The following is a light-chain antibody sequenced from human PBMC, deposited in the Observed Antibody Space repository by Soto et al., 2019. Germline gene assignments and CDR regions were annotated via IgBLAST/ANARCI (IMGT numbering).Light chain of an antibody. CDR3: QQRHMWPIT. V-gene: IGKV3-11*01. CDR1: QSFRGL. J-gene: IGKJ5*01. Sequence: EVVLTQSPVTLSLSQGERATLSRRASQSFRGLLAWYHQKPGQAPRLLIYDAYNRATGIPPRFSGSGSGTDLTLTISSLEPEDSAVYYCQQRHMWPITFGQGTRLEIK. CDR2: DAY.